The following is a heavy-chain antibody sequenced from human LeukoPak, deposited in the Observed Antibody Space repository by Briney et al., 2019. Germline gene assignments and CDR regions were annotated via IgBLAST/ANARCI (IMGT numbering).Heavy chain of an antibody. CDR2: ISSDGSST. J-gene: IGHJ4*02. CDR1: GFSLSSKW. V-gene: IGHV3-74*01. Sequence: GGSLRLSCAASGFSLSSKWMHWVRQAPGKGLVWVSRISSDGSSTHYAGSVKGRFTVSRDNAKNTLFLQMNSLRAEDTAVYYCASQFSGGDQWGEGTMVGVSS. D-gene: IGHD3-10*01. CDR3: ASQFSGGDQ.